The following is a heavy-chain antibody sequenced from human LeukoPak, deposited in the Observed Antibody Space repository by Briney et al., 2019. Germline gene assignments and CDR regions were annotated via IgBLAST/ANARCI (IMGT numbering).Heavy chain of an antibody. CDR2: IFASGST. CDR3: ARETTVTTYYYYYMDV. J-gene: IGHJ6*03. Sequence: SETLSLTCTVSGGSISIYSWNWIRQPAGKGLEWIGRIFASGSTKYNPSLKSRVTMSVDTSKNQFSLKLNSVTAADTAVYYCARETTVTTYYYYYMDVWGKGTTVTVSS. D-gene: IGHD4-11*01. V-gene: IGHV4-4*07. CDR1: GGSISIYS.